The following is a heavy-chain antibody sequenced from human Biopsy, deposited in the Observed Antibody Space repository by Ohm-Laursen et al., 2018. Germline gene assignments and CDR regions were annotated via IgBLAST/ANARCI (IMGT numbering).Heavy chain of an antibody. CDR1: GFTFDDYA. J-gene: IGHJ4*02. CDR2: IFRNSGNI. CDR3: ATIAGWGSSPDLRPY. Sequence: RSLRLSCAASGFTFDDYAMHWVRQAPGKGLEWASGIFRNSGNIDYAASVKGRFTISRDNAKNSLYLQMNSLRPEDTAFYYCATIAGWGSSPDLRPYWGQGTLVTVSS. D-gene: IGHD3-3*01. V-gene: IGHV3-9*01.